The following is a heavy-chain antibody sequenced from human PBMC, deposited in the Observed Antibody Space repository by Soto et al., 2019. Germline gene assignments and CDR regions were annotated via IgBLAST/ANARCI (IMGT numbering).Heavy chain of an antibody. CDR1: GFTFSPYE. V-gene: IGHV3-48*03. CDR3: VREAKCSNGVSKFDY. Sequence: GGSLRLSCAASGFTFSPYEMSWVRQAPGKGLEWISYISSSGSTIHYADSVKGRFSISRDNAKKSLFLQMNSLRAEDTAVYYCVREAKCSNGVSKFDYWGRGTLVTVSS. J-gene: IGHJ4*02. D-gene: IGHD2-8*01. CDR2: ISSSGSTI.